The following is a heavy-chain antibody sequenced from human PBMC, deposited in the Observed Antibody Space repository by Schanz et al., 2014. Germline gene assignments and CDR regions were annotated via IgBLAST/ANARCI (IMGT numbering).Heavy chain of an antibody. V-gene: IGHV3-33*01. CDR1: GFSLNTYG. CDR2: MSYDGSIK. CDR3: AREQIMAAAGLVDY. D-gene: IGHD6-13*01. J-gene: IGHJ4*01. Sequence: QAPLMESGGGVVQPGTSLILSCSVSGFSLNTYGIHWFRQPAGKGLEWVAAMSYDGSIKYYGDSVKGRFTISRDNSKNILYLQMNSLRAEDTAVYYCAREQIMAAAGLVDYWGHGTLVTVSS.